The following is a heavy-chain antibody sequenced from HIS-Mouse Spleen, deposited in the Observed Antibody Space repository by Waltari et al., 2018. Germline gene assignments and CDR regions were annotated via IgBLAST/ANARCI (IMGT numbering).Heavy chain of an antibody. V-gene: IGHV4-39*07. CDR3: AREIPYSSSWYDWYFDL. CDR2: INYSGTT. CDR1: GDSISSSSYY. Sequence: QLQLQESGPGLVKPSETLSLTCTVSGDSISSSSYYWGWIRQPPGKGLEWIGSINYSGTTYYNPSLKSRVTISVDTSKNQFSLKLSSVTAADTAVYYCAREIPYSSSWYDWYFDLWGRGTLVTVSS. D-gene: IGHD6-13*01. J-gene: IGHJ2*01.